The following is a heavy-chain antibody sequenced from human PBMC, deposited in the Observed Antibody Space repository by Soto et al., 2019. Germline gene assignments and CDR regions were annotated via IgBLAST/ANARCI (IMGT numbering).Heavy chain of an antibody. CDR3: ARVLTGSINWFDP. D-gene: IGHD3-9*01. V-gene: IGHV4-59*01. J-gene: IGHJ5*02. CDR1: GGSISSYY. CDR2: IYYSGST. Sequence: SETLSLTCTVSGGSISSYYWSWIRQPPGKGLEWIGYIYYSGSTNYNPSLKSRVTISVDTSKNQFSLKLSSVTAADTAVYYCARVLTGSINWFDPWGQGSLVTVSS.